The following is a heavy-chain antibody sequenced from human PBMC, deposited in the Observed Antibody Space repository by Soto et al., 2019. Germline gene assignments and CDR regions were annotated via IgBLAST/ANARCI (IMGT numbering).Heavy chain of an antibody. D-gene: IGHD3-10*01. CDR3: ARHESHSQSSGTYLDY. J-gene: IGHJ4*02. V-gene: IGHV4-39*01. CDR2: IYYTGST. Sequence: SETLAVTCTFSGVSIRSRNYPWGGIRQPRGKGLEWIGSIYYTGSTHYNPSLKSRVTVSADASKNQFSLRLSSVIAADTAVYYCARHESHSQSSGTYLDYWGQGTMVTVSS. CDR1: GVSIRSRNYP.